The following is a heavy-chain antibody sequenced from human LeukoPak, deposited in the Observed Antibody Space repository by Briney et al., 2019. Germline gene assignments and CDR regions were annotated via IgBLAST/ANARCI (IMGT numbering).Heavy chain of an antibody. J-gene: IGHJ4*02. CDR2: ISASGSNI. CDR1: GFTFTTYS. CDR3: ARGHTVVVTPADY. V-gene: IGHV3-48*02. D-gene: IGHD2-21*02. Sequence: GGSLRLSCAASGFTFTTYSMSWVRQAPGKGLEWVSYISASGSNIYYADSVKGRFTISRDNAKNSLYLQMNSLRDEDTAVYYCARGHTVVVTPADYWGQGTLVTVSS.